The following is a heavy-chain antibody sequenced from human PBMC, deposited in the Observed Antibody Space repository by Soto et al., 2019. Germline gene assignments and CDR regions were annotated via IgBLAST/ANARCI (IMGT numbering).Heavy chain of an antibody. CDR2: IYYSGST. V-gene: IGHV4-59*01. Sequence: SETLSLTCIVAGGSSGNYDWSWILQPPGKGLEWIGYIYYSGSTNYNPSLKSRVTISVDTSKNQISLKLSSVTAADTAVYYCERDRRDLVFSPYFAYRGQGTLVTVSS. CDR3: ERDRRDLVFSPYFAY. D-gene: IGHD2-15*01. J-gene: IGHJ4*02. CDR1: GGSSGNYD.